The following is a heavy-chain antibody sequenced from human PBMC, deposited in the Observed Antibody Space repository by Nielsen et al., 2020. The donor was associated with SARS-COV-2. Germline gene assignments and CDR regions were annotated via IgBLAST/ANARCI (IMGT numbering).Heavy chain of an antibody. CDR2: IYHSGST. Sequence: SETLSLTCTVSGYSISSGYYWGWIRQPPGKGLEWIGSIYHSGSTYYNPSLKSRVTISVDTSKNQFSLKLSSVTAADTAVYYCAKWLRRDYYYYMDVWGKGTTVTVSS. CDR3: AKWLRRDYYYYMDV. J-gene: IGHJ6*03. D-gene: IGHD5-12*01. CDR1: GYSISSGYY. V-gene: IGHV4-38-2*02.